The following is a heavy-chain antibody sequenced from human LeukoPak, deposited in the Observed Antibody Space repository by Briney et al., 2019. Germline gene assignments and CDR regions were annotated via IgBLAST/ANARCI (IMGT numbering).Heavy chain of an antibody. V-gene: IGHV4-39*01. CDR1: GGSISSSSYY. D-gene: IGHD5-18*01. J-gene: IGHJ4*02. Sequence: PSETLSLTCTVSGGSISSSSYYWGWIRKPPGKGLEWIGSFYYSGSTYYNPSLKSRVTISVDTSKNQFSLKLSSVTAADTAVYYCARLLRGYSYGEYFDYWGQGTLVTVSS. CDR3: ARLLRGYSYGEYFDY. CDR2: FYYSGST.